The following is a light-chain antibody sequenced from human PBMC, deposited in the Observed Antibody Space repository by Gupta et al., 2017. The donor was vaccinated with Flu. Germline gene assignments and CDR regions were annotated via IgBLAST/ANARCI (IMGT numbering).Light chain of an antibody. Sequence: DSVLTQSPDSLAVSLGERDTIHCQSSRSVSFSSNNKNYSAWYQQTPGQPPTLLIYWASSRDSRVPDRFSGSWSATDSSHSINRLQAEYAAFYYWQQYYRSPPTFGQGTQVEIK. J-gene: IGKJ2*01. CDR3: QQYYRSPPT. V-gene: IGKV4-1*01. CDR2: WAS. CDR1: RSVSFSSNNKNY.